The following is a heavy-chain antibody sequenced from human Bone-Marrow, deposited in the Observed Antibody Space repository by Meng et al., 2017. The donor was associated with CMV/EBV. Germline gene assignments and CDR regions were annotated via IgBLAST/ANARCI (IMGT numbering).Heavy chain of an antibody. D-gene: IGHD2-8*02. V-gene: IGHV1-2*06. Sequence: ASVKVSCKASGYSFTAYYIHWVRQAPGQGFEWMGRITPNTGGANYAHKFQGRVTMTRDTSISTAYMELSRLTSDDTAVYYCARGVGRGAYCTDTEFSISYGDTWGQGPLVTVSS. J-gene: IGHJ4*02. CDR3: ARGVGRGAYCTDTEFSISYGDT. CDR1: GYSFTAYY. CDR2: ITPNTGGA.